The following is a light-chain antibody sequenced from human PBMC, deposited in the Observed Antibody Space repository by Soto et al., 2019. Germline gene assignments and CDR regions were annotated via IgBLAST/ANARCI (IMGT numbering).Light chain of an antibody. V-gene: IGKV1-9*01. CDR3: QQVNVYPST. CDR1: QTISNH. J-gene: IGKJ4*01. Sequence: DIQMTQSPSPLSASVGDRVTITCRASQTISNHLGWYQQKPGKAPELLIYAASTLQTGVPSRFSGGGSGTDFTLTITSLQPEDFATYYCQQVNVYPSTFGGGTKVDIK. CDR2: AAS.